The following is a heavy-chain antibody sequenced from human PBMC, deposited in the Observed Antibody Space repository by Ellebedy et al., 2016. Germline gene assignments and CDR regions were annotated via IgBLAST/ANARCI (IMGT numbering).Heavy chain of an antibody. D-gene: IGHD4-23*01. CDR2: IYGGGTS. CDR1: GFSVTSND. V-gene: IGHV3-53*01. Sequence: GESLKISXAASGFSVTSNDMSWVRQAPGKGLELVSLIYGGGTSYYANSVKGRVTISRDSPKNTLYLQMNSLRAEDTAVYYCATRHYGGFDIWGRGTMVTVSS. CDR3: ATRHYGGFDI. J-gene: IGHJ3*02.